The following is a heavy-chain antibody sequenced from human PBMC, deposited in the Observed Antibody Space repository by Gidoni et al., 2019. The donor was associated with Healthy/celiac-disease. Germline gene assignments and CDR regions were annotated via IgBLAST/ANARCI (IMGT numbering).Heavy chain of an antibody. D-gene: IGHD3-22*01. V-gene: IGHV4-31*03. CDR2: IYYSGST. J-gene: IGHJ4*02. CDR1: GGSISSGGYY. CDR3: ARDSRRAEGGLGYYDL. Sequence: QVQLQESGPGLVKPSQTLSLTCTVSGGSISSGGYYWSWIRQHPGKGLEWIGYIYYSGSTYYNPSLKSRVTISVDTSKNQFSLKLSSVTAADTAVYYCARDSRRAEGGLGYYDLWGQGTLVTVSS.